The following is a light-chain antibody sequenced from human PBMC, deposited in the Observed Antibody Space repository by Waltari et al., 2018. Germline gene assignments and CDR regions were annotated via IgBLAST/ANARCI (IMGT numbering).Light chain of an antibody. Sequence: SYALIQAPSVSVAPGQTARISCGGNDIGTYRVHWYQQRPGQAPVLVVFDDTDRPSGIPERFSGSNSGDAAALTIIRVEAGDEADYYCQVWDTTSDHQHVVFGGGTKLTVL. CDR2: DDT. CDR3: QVWDTTSDHQHVV. CDR1: DIGTYR. J-gene: IGLJ2*01. V-gene: IGLV3-21*02.